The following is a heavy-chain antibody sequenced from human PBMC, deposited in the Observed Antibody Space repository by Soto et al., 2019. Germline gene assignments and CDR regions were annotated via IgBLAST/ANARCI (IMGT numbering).Heavy chain of an antibody. CDR2: ISSSSSYV. D-gene: IGHD2-2*01. Sequence: EVQLVESGGGLVKPGGSLRLSCAASGFTFSSYSMNWVRQAPGKGLEWVSSISSSSSYVYYADSVKGRFTISRDNAKNSLYLQMNSLRAEDTDVYYCAKEHPYPVVPVDHWGQGTLVTVYS. J-gene: IGHJ5*02. CDR1: GFTFSSYS. V-gene: IGHV3-21*01. CDR3: AKEHPYPVVPVDH.